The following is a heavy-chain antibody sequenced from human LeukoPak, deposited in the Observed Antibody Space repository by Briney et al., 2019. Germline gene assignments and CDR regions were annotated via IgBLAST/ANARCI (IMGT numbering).Heavy chain of an antibody. CDR1: GFTFRNYV. D-gene: IGHD2-2*02. CDR3: ATYRHSPY. J-gene: IGHJ4*02. CDR2: IKPGGSET. Sequence: EGSLRLSCAASGFTFRNYVIHWVRQAPGKGLECVANIKPGGSETYYVDSVKGRFTISRDNAKNPLYLQMTSLRAEDTALYYCATYRHSPYWGQGTLVTVSS. V-gene: IGHV3-7*01.